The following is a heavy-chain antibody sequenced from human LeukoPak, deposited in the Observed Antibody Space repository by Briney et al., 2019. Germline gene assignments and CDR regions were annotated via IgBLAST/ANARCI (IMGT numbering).Heavy chain of an antibody. V-gene: IGHV5-51*01. J-gene: IGHJ3*01. CDR2: VYPGDSET. CDR1: GYPFAGNW. CDR3: ARPSPLHVFDL. Sequence: GESLKISGQRSGYPFAGNWIAGVRQMPGKGLEWMGVVYPGDSETRYSLSFQGRVTISADQSISNAYLQWSSLKASDTAMYYCARPSPLHVFDLWGQGTMVTVSS.